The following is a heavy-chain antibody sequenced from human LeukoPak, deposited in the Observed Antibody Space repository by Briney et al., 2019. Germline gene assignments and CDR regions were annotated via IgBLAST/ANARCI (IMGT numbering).Heavy chain of an antibody. J-gene: IGHJ4*02. CDR3: ARTAYTVTTSIDY. D-gene: IGHD4-17*01. Sequence: PSETLSLTCTVSGGSISRYYWSWIRQPPGKGLEWIGYIDYSGSTDYNPSLKSRITISVATSKNQFSLKLSSVTAADTAVYYCARTAYTVTTSIDYWGRGTVVIVSS. CDR1: GGSISRYY. CDR2: IDYSGST. V-gene: IGHV4-59*01.